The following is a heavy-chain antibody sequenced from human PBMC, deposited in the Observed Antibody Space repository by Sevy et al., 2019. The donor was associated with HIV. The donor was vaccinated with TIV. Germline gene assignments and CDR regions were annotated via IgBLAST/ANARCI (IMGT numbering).Heavy chain of an antibody. CDR2: ISWNSGSI. D-gene: IGHD5-18*01. CDR1: GFTFDDYA. J-gene: IGHJ6*02. Sequence: GGSLRLSCAASGFTFDDYAMHWVRQAPGKGLEWVSCISWNSGSIGYADSVKGRFTISRDNAKNSLYLQMNSLRAEDTALYYCAKDSGGSYDYYYYYGMDVWGQGTTVTVSS. CDR3: AKDSGGSYDYYYYYGMDV. V-gene: IGHV3-9*01.